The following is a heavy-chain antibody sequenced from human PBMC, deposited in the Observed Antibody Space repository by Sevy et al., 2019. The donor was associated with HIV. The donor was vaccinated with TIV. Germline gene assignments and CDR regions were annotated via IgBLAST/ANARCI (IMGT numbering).Heavy chain of an antibody. V-gene: IGHV3-30-3*01. Sequence: GGSLRLSCAASGSTFSSYGVNWVRQAPGKGLEWVAVISYDGNNRYYADSVKGRFTISRDNSKNTLYLQMNSLRADDTAVYYCARGLAALPGYYYGMDVWGLGTTVTVSS. CDR1: GSTFSSYG. D-gene: IGHD6-6*01. J-gene: IGHJ6*02. CDR3: ARGLAALPGYYYGMDV. CDR2: ISYDGNNR.